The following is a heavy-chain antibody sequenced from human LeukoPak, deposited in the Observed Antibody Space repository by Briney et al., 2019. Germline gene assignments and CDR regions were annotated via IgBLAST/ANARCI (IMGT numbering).Heavy chain of an antibody. V-gene: IGHV1-2*02. CDR2: INPNSGGT. J-gene: IGHJ4*02. Sequence: ASVKVSCKASGYTFSGYYMHWVRQAPGQGLEWMGWINPNSGGTNYAQRFQGRVTMTRGTSISTAYMELIRLRSADTAVYYCARVGRAFTARSSFFDYWGQGTLVTVSS. CDR1: GYTFSGYY. CDR3: ARVGRAFTARSSFFDY. D-gene: IGHD6-6*01.